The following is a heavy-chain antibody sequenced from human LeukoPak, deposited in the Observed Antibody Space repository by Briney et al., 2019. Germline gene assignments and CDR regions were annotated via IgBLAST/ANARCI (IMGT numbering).Heavy chain of an antibody. J-gene: IGHJ4*02. CDR1: GYSISSGDYY. V-gene: IGHV4-61*02. CDR2: IYTSGST. Sequence: PSETLSLTCNVSGYSISSGDYYWTWIRQPAGKGLEWIGRIYTSGSTNYNPSLKSRVTMSVDTSKNRFSLKLSSVTAADTAVYYCARVPYSGGRSGFDYWGQGTLVTVSS. D-gene: IGHD1-26*01. CDR3: ARVPYSGGRSGFDY.